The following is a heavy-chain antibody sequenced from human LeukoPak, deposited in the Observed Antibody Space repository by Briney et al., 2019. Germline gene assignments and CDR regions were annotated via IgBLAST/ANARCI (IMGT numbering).Heavy chain of an antibody. CDR2: IYYSGST. J-gene: IGHJ6*03. Sequence: SETLSLTCTVSGGSISSYYWSWIRQPPGQGLEWIWYIYYSGSTNYNPSLKSRVTISVDTSKNQFSRKLRSVTAADTAVYYCARVKCGGDCYSRGYYYYMDVWGKGTTVTVSS. CDR1: GGSISSYY. V-gene: IGHV4-59*01. CDR3: ARVKCGGDCYSRGYYYYMDV. D-gene: IGHD2-21*01.